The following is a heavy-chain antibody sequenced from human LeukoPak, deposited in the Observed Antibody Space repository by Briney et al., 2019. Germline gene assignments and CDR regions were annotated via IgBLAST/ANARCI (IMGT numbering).Heavy chain of an antibody. Sequence: GGSLRLSCAASGFTFSSYGMHWVRQAPGKGLGWVAVISYDGSNKYYADSVKGRFTISRDNSKNTLYLQINSLRAEDTAVYYCPKDPRPYRSGSYYPPGWWGQGTLVTVSS. J-gene: IGHJ4*02. D-gene: IGHD3-10*01. CDR1: GFTFSSYG. CDR3: PKDPRPYRSGSYYPPGW. CDR2: ISYDGSNK. V-gene: IGHV3-30*18.